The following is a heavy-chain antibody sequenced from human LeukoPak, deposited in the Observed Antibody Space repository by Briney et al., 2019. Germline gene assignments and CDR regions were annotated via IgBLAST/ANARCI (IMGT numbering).Heavy chain of an antibody. J-gene: IGHJ4*02. CDR1: GFTFSSYA. CDR3: ARGLGSTLFDY. CDR2: ISYDGSNK. D-gene: IGHD3-10*01. V-gene: IGHV3-30*04. Sequence: GGSLRLSCAASGFTFSSYAMHWVRQAPGKGLEWVAVISYDGSNKYYADSVKGRFTISRDNSKNTLYLQMNSLRAEDTAVYYCARGLGSTLFDYWGQGTLVTVSS.